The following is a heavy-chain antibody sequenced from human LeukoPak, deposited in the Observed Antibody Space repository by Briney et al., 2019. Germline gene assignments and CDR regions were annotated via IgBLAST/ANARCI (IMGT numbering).Heavy chain of an antibody. CDR3: ARDTYYDYVWGSYGTAFDY. V-gene: IGHV3-7*01. J-gene: IGHJ4*02. CDR1: GFTFSSYW. D-gene: IGHD3-16*01. CDR2: IKQDGSEK. Sequence: GGSLRLSCAASGFTFSSYWMSWVRQAPGKGLEWVANIKQDGSEKYYVDSVKGRFTISRDNAKNSLYLQMNSLRAEDTAVYYCARDTYYDYVWGSYGTAFDYWGQGTLVTVSS.